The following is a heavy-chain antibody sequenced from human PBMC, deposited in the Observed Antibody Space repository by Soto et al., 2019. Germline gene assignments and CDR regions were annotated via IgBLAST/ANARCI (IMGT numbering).Heavy chain of an antibody. D-gene: IGHD5-12*01. Sequence: GASVKVSCKASGYTFTSYGISWVRQAPGQGLEWMGWISAYNGNTNYAQKLQGRVTMTTDTSTSTAYMELRSLRSDDTAVYYCARRYSGYEPGADYYYGMDVWGQGTTVTVSS. CDR1: GYTFTSYG. CDR2: ISAYNGNT. CDR3: ARRYSGYEPGADYYYGMDV. V-gene: IGHV1-18*04. J-gene: IGHJ6*02.